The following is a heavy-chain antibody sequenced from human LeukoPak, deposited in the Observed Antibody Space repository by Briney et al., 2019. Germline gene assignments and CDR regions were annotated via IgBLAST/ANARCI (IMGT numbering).Heavy chain of an antibody. CDR2: ISSSGSTI. J-gene: IGHJ4*02. D-gene: IGHD3-16*02. V-gene: IGHV3-11*01. Sequence: GGSLRLSCLASGFTFSDYDMSWVRLAPGKGLEWVSYISSSGSTIYYADSVKGRFTISRDNAKNSLYLQMNSLRAEDTAVYYCAGTYYDYVWGSYRYTPSDYWGQGTLVTVSS. CDR1: GFTFSDYD. CDR3: AGTYYDYVWGSYRYTPSDY.